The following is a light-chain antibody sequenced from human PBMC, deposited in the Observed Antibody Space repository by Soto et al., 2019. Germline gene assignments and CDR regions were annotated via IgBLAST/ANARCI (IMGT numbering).Light chain of an antibody. CDR3: QQRYSTPLA. CDR2: AAS. CDR1: QSISSY. Sequence: DIQITQSPSSLSASVGDRVTITCRASQSISSYLNWYQQKPGKAPKLLIYAASSFQSGVPSRFSGSGSGTDFPLTNRSKQPEDFATFFIQQRYSTPLAVGQGTKVDIK. J-gene: IGKJ1*01. V-gene: IGKV1-39*01.